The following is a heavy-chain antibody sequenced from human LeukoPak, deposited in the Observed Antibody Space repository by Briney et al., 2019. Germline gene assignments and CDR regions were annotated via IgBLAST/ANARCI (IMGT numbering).Heavy chain of an antibody. J-gene: IGHJ4*02. CDR2: IRRDGGSS. CDR1: GFTFSTYFW. V-gene: IGHV3-74*01. D-gene: IGHD6-19*01. CDR3: ARRTPYSSGPFDY. Sequence: GGSLRLSCAVSGFTFSTYFWMHWVRQAPGKGLVWVSRIRRDGGSSTYADSVKGRFTISRDNAKNTLYLQMNNLRAEDTAVYYCARRTPYSSGPFDYWGQGTLVTVSS.